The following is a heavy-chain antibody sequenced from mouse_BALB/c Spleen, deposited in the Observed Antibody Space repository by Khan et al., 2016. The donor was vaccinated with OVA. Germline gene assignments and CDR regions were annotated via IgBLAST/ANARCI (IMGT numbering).Heavy chain of an antibody. CDR1: GYSFTGYF. CDR3: ARTCGSDFDY. J-gene: IGHJ2*01. CDR2: INPHIGET. V-gene: IGHV1-20*02. D-gene: IGHD1-1*01. Sequence: VQLKQSGPELVKPGASVKISCKASGYSFTGYFMNWVMQSHGKSLEWIGRINPHIGETLYNQKFRDKATLTVDESSSTAYMELRSLASEDSAVYYCARTCGSDFDYWGQGTTLTVSS.